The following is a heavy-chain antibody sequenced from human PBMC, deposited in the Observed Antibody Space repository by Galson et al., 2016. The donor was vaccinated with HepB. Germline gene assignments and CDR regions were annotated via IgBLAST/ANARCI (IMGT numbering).Heavy chain of an antibody. D-gene: IGHD5-18*01. CDR1: GFTFGNYW. V-gene: IGHV3-74*01. J-gene: IGHJ2*01. CDR2: INSDGSGT. CDR3: ARGDAVVDPAASTWYFDL. Sequence: SLRLSCAGSGFTFGNYWMHWVRQVPGKGLVWVSRINSDGSGTTYAESVRGRFTISRDNAKNTLYLQMNSLRAEDTAIYYCARGDAVVDPAASTWYFDLWGRGTLVTVSS.